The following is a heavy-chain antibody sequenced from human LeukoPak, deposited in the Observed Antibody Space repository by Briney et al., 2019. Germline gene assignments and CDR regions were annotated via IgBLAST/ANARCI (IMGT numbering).Heavy chain of an antibody. Sequence: GGSLRLSCAASGFTFSSYEMNWVRQAPGKGLEWVSYISSSGSTIYYADSVKGRFTISRDNAKNSLYLQMNSLRAEDTAVHYCARDMRVPAAIRGYYYGMDVWGQGTTVTVSS. CDR1: GFTFSSYE. J-gene: IGHJ6*02. D-gene: IGHD2-2*02. CDR2: ISSSGSTI. V-gene: IGHV3-48*03. CDR3: ARDMRVPAAIRGYYYGMDV.